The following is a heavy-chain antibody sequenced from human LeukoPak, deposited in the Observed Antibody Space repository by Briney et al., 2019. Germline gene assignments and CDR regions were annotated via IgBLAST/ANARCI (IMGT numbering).Heavy chain of an antibody. CDR2: ISAYNGNT. D-gene: IGHD2-15*01. J-gene: IGHJ6*02. V-gene: IGHV1-18*01. CDR1: GYTFTSYG. CDR3: ARDRFVVVVAATPHYYYYYGMDV. Sequence: ASVKVSCKASGYTFTSYGISWVRQAPGQGLEWMGWISAYNGNTNYAQKLQGRVTMTTDTSTSTAYMELRSLRSDDTAVYYCARDRFVVVVAATPHYYYYYGMDVWGQGTTVTVPS.